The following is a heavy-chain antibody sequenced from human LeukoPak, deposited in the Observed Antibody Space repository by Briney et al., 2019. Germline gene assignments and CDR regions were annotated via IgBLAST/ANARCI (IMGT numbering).Heavy chain of an antibody. CDR1: GFTFSDYY. D-gene: IGHD2-15*01. Sequence: GGSLRLSCAASGFTFSDYYMSWIRQAPGEGLEWVSYISSSGSTTHYADSVKGRFTISRDNAKKSLYLQMNSLRAEDTAVYYCARVGYCSGGSCYSTRLLYFYSMDVWGKGTTVTVSS. V-gene: IGHV3-11*04. CDR2: ISSSGSTT. J-gene: IGHJ6*03. CDR3: ARVGYCSGGSCYSTRLLYFYSMDV.